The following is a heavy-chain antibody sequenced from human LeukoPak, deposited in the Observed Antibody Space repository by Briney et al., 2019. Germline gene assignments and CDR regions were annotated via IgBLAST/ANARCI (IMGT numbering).Heavy chain of an antibody. V-gene: IGHV4-4*02. CDR1: GGSISSSNW. D-gene: IGHD2-15*01. CDR3: ASMGTRYCSGGSCSPFDY. CDR2: IYHSGST. J-gene: IGHJ4*02. Sequence: SETLSLTCAVSGGSISSSNWWSWVRQPPGKGLEWIGEIYHSGSTNYNPSLKSRVTISVDKSKNQFSLKLSSVTAADTAVYYCASMGTRYCSGGSCSPFDYWGQGTLVTVSS.